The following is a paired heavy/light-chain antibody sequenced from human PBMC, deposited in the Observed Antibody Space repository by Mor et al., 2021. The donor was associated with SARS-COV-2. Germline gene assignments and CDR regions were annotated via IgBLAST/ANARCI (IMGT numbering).Heavy chain of an antibody. D-gene: IGHD6-19*01. CDR3: TRESGSGPNYYYGMDV. J-gene: IGHJ6*02. CDR1: GGSVANGHW. V-gene: IGHV4-4*02. Sequence: QVQLQESGPGLVKPSGTLSLTCAVSGGSVANGHWWSWVRQSPGKGLEWIGEVYHNGSATYNPSLKSRVTISVDKSKNQFSLRLSSVTAADTAVYYCTRESGSGPNYYYGMDVWGQGTTVTVSS. CDR2: VYHNGSA.
Light chain of an antibody. CDR2: RTS. CDR1: QSVTSSY. CDR3: QHYGSSRRT. Sequence: EMVLTQSPGTLSLSPGERATLSCRATQSVTSSYLAWYQQRPGQAPRLLIYRTSSRATGIPDRFSGSGSGTDFTLTISRLEPEDFAVYYCQHYGSSRRTFGQGTKVEIK. V-gene: IGKV3-20*01. J-gene: IGKJ1*01.